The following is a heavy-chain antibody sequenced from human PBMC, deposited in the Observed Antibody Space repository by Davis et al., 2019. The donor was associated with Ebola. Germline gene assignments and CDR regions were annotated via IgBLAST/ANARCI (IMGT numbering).Heavy chain of an antibody. V-gene: IGHV4/OR15-8*02. Sequence: SETLSLTCDVSGGSISTNNWWGGVRQPPGQGLEWIGEIHHLGIANYKPSLTSRLTISLDNSKNQISLRLTSVTVADTAVYYCARGDYGMDVWGQGTTVSV. D-gene: IGHD4/OR15-4a*01. CDR1: GGSISTNNW. CDR2: IHHLGIA. CDR3: ARGDYGMDV. J-gene: IGHJ6*02.